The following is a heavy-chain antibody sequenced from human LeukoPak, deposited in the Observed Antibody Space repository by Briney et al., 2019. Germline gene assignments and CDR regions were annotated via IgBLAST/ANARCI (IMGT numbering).Heavy chain of an antibody. D-gene: IGHD3-22*01. CDR3: ARDPRYYYDSSAFPYWYFDL. Sequence: PGGSLRLSCAASGFTFRTYSMSWVRQVPGEGLEWVSSISSSDYYIYYADSVRGRFTISRDNAKNSLYLQMNSLRAEDTAFYFCARDPRYYYDSSAFPYWYFDLWGRGTLVTVSS. CDR2: ISSSDYYI. V-gene: IGHV3-21*01. J-gene: IGHJ2*01. CDR1: GFTFRTYS.